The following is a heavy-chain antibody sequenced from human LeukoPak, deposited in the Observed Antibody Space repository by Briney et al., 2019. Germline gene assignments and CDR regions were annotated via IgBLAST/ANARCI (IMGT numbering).Heavy chain of an antibody. CDR1: GFTYSSYG. J-gene: IGHJ6*02. D-gene: IGHD4-17*01. Sequence: GGSLRLSCAASGFTYSSYGMHLVRQAPGKGLEWVAVIWYDGSNKYYADSVKGRFTISRDNSKNTLYLQMNSLRAEDTAVYYCARDGNDYGDRLYYYYGMDVWGQGTTVTVSS. CDR2: IWYDGSNK. CDR3: ARDGNDYGDRLYYYYGMDV. V-gene: IGHV3-33*01.